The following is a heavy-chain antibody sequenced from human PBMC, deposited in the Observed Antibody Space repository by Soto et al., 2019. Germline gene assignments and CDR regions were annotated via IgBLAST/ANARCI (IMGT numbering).Heavy chain of an antibody. Sequence: QVQLVQSGAEVKKPGSSVKVSCKASGGTFSSYAISWVRQAPGQGLEWMGGIIPISGTAIYAQKFQGRVTITAEESTSTVYMELSSLRSEDTAVYFCARSQGSSTSLEIYYYYYYGMDFWGQGTTVTVSS. CDR2: IIPISGTA. D-gene: IGHD2-2*01. CDR3: ARSQGSSTSLEIYYYYYYGMDF. CDR1: GGTFSSYA. J-gene: IGHJ6*02. V-gene: IGHV1-69*01.